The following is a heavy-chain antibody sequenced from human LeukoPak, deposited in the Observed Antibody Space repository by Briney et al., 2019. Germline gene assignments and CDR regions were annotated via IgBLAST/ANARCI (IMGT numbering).Heavy chain of an antibody. CDR3: ARQIPGSGQGFDS. Sequence: GGSLRLSCATSGFTFSGYAMSWVRQAPGKGLEGGSAINGGGGGTYYTASVKGRFTISRDNSKNTLNLQMNSLRVDDTAVFYCARQIPGSGQGFDSWGQGTLVTVSS. V-gene: IGHV3-23*01. D-gene: IGHD3-10*01. CDR2: INGGGGGT. J-gene: IGHJ5*01. CDR1: GFTFSGYA.